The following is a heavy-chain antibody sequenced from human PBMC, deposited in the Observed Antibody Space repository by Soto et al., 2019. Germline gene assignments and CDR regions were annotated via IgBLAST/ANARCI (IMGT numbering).Heavy chain of an antibody. D-gene: IGHD1-1*01. Sequence: SETLSLTCAVSGYSISSGYYWGWIRQPPGKGLEWIGSIYHSGSTYYNPSLKSRVTISVDTSKNQFSLKLSSVTAADTAVYYCAREWNSYNYKAYYYYGMDVWGQGTTVTVSS. CDR2: IYHSGST. V-gene: IGHV4-38-2*02. CDR3: AREWNSYNYKAYYYYGMDV. J-gene: IGHJ6*02. CDR1: GYSISSGYY.